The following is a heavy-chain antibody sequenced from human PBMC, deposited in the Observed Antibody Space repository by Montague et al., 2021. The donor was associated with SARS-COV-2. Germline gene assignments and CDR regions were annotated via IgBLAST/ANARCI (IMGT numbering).Heavy chain of an antibody. Sequence: SETLSLTCAVSGGSITGFSWSWVRQPAGKGLEWIGGVTTSGTNNXSPSLRSRVTMSVDTYKNQFSLNLNSVTAADTAIYYCARTPTRPLSLDSWGQGTLVTVSS. CDR3: ARTPTRPLSLDS. V-gene: IGHV4-4*07. CDR2: VTTSGTN. CDR1: GGSITGFS. J-gene: IGHJ4*02. D-gene: IGHD6-6*01.